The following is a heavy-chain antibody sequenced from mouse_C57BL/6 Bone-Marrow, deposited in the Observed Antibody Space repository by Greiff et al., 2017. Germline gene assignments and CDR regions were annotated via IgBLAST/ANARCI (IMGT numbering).Heavy chain of an antibody. Sequence: PVQQSGAELVRPGASVTLSCKASGYTFTDYEMHWVKQTPVHGLEWIGAIDPETGGTAYNQKFKGKAILTADKSSSTAYMELRSLTSEDSAVYYCTKPPSLYYGSSPGLGYWGQGTTLTVSS. J-gene: IGHJ2*01. CDR1: GYTFTDYE. CDR2: IDPETGGT. D-gene: IGHD1-1*01. V-gene: IGHV1-15*01. CDR3: TKPPSLYYGSSPGLGY.